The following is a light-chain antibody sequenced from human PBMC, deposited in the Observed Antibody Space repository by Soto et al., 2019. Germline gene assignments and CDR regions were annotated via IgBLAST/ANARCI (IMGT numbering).Light chain of an antibody. J-gene: IGLJ2*01. V-gene: IGLV1-51*02. CDR2: EXX. Sequence: QSVLTQPPSVSAAPGQKVTISCSGSSPNIGINTVSWYQQLPGIPPXLLIYEXXXRPSGXPDRFXXXXXXXXXXXXXXXXXTGDEAEYYCASWDSSLIGGVFGGGTKLTVL. CDR3: ASWDSSLIGGV. CDR1: SPNIGINT.